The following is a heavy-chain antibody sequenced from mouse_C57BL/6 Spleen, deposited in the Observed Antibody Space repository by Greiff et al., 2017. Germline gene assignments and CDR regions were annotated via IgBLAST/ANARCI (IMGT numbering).Heavy chain of an antibody. J-gene: IGHJ2*01. CDR2: IDPEDGET. D-gene: IGHD1-1*01. Sequence: VQLLQSGAELVKPGASVKLSCTASGFNIKDYYMHWVKQRTDQSLEWIGRIDPEDGETKYAPKFQGKATITADTSSNTAYLQLSSLTSEDTAVYYCARWEFITTVVATAKGDYWGQGTTLTVSS. V-gene: IGHV14-2*01. CDR3: ARWEFITTVVATAKGDY. CDR1: GFNIKDYY.